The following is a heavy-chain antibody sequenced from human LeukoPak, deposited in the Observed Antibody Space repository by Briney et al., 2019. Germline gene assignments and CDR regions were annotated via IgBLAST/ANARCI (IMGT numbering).Heavy chain of an antibody. CDR1: GGTFRSTW. CDR3: ARDACSANSCQTRGDY. V-gene: IGHV3-7*01. D-gene: IGHD2-2*01. Sequence: RRLSGAASGGTFRSTWTCWVRQGAGKKREGVGKIKADGSEKYYVDSVKGRFTISRDNAKNSLYLQMNSLRVQDTAVYYCARDACSANSCQTRGDYWGQGTLVTVS. CDR2: IKADGSEK. J-gene: IGHJ4*02.